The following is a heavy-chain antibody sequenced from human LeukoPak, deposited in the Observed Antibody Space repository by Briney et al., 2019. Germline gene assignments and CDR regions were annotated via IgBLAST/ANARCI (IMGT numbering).Heavy chain of an antibody. V-gene: IGHV3-23*01. CDR1: GFTFSSYA. Sequence: PGGSLRLSCAASGFTFSSYAMTWVRQTPGKGLEWVSAISGGGGGTYYADSVKGRFTISRDNSKNTLYLQMNSLRAEDTAIYYCAKGQKKSYWYFDLWGRGTLVTVSS. CDR2: ISGGGGGT. CDR3: AKGQKKSYWYFDL. J-gene: IGHJ2*01.